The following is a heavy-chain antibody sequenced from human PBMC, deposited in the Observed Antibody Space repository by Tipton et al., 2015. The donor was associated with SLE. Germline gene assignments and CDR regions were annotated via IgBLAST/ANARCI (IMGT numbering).Heavy chain of an antibody. D-gene: IGHD3-3*01. CDR1: GGSFSGYY. CDR2: INHSGST. V-gene: IGHV4-34*01. J-gene: IGHJ4*02. CDR3: ARRRTLRGFLEWLYYFDY. Sequence: TLSLTCAVYGGSFSGYYWSWIRQPPGKGLEWIGEINHSGSTNYNPSLKSRVTISVDTSKNQFSLKLSSVTAADTAVYYCARRRTLRGFLEWLYYFDYWGQGTLVTVSS.